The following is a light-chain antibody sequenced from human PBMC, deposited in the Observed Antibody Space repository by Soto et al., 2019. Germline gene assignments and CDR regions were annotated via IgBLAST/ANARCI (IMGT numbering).Light chain of an antibody. J-gene: IGKJ5*01. V-gene: IGKV3-20*01. CDR2: GAS. CDR1: QSVSSR. CDR3: PHYGPSPIP. Sequence: ESVLRQKAVNLGVCRRSIYTLSCMASQSVSSRLAWYQQKPGQAPRILISGASTRATGIPDRFSGSGSGTDFTLTISGLEAEDVVLYNCPHYGPSPIPFGHGTRLEIK.